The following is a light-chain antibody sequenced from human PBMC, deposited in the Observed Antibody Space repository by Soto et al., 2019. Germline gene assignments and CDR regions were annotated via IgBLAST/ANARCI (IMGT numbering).Light chain of an antibody. CDR2: EVS. CDR3: TSYAGNNGV. Sequence: QSALTQSPSASGSPGQSVTISCTGTSSDDGGYNFVSWYQQHPGKAPKLMIYEVSKRPSGVPDRFSGSKSGNTASLTVSGLQTEDEADYYCTSYAGNNGVFGGGTKLTVL. J-gene: IGLJ3*02. CDR1: SSDDGGYNF. V-gene: IGLV2-8*01.